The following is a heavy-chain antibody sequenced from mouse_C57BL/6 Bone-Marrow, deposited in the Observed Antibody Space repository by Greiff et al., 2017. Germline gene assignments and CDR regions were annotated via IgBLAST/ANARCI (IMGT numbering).Heavy chain of an antibody. Sequence: EVMLVESGGGLVQPGGSMKLSCVASGFTFSNYWMNWVRQSPEKGLEWVAQIRLKSDNYATHYAESVKGRFTISRDDSKSSVYLQMNNLRAEDTGIYYCTLLPPMDYWGQGTSVTVSS. V-gene: IGHV6-3*01. CDR1: GFTFSNYW. J-gene: IGHJ4*01. CDR2: IRLKSDNYAT. CDR3: TLLPPMDY.